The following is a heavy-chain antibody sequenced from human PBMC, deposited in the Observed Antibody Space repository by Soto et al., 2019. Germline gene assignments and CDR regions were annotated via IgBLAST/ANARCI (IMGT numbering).Heavy chain of an antibody. Sequence: QVHLVQSGGEMKKLGASVKVSCKASGYTFTDFGISWVRQAPGQGLEWMGWISGFDGDRNYAQKFQGRVTLTTDTSATTAYMELRSLTSDDAAIYYCERDYDSWGEDWFDPGGQGTLVTVSS. V-gene: IGHV1-18*01. CDR1: GYTFTDFG. J-gene: IGHJ5*02. CDR2: ISGFDGDR. CDR3: ERDYDSWGEDWFDP. D-gene: IGHD3-16*01.